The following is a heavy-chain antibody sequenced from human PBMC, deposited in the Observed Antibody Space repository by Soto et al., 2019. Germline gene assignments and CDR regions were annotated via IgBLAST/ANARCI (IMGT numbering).Heavy chain of an antibody. CDR3: ARGRIVASIHDAFEI. CDR2: ISAYNGKR. Sequence: QGQLLQSGDEVKTPGASVRVSCTASGYPFTSYGISWVRQAPGQGLEWVAWISAYNGKRDTAQKFQGRVTMTLDTSTDTAHMELGDLTSADTAVYYCARGRIVASIHDAFEIWGQGTKFTVSS. D-gene: IGHD5-12*01. J-gene: IGHJ3*02. V-gene: IGHV1-18*01. CDR1: GYPFTSYG.